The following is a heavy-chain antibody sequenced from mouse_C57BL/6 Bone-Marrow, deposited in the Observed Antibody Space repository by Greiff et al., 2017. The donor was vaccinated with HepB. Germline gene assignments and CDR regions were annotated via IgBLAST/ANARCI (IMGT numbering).Heavy chain of an antibody. CDR3: AWVDGYDGAMDY. Sequence: EVKLMESGGGLVQPGESLKLSCESNEYEFPSHDMSWVRKTPEKRLELVAAINSDGGSTYYPDTMERRFTISRDNTKKTLYLQMSSLRSEDTALYYCAWVDGYDGAMDYWGQGTSVTVSS. CDR1: EYEFPSHD. J-gene: IGHJ4*01. D-gene: IGHD2-2*01. V-gene: IGHV5-2*01. CDR2: INSDGGST.